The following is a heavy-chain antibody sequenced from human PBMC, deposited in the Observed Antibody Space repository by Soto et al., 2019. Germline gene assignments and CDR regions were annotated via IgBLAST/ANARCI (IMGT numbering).Heavy chain of an antibody. CDR3: ARGVVVVAATGWFDP. CDR2: TYYRSKWYN. J-gene: IGHJ5*02. D-gene: IGHD2-15*01. V-gene: IGHV6-1*01. CDR1: GDSVSSNSAA. Sequence: SETLSLTCAISGDSVSSNSAAWNWIRQSPSRGLEWLGRTYYRSKWYNDYAVSVKSRITINPDTSKNQFSLQLNSVTPEDTAVYYCARGVVVVAATGWFDPWGQGTLVTVSS.